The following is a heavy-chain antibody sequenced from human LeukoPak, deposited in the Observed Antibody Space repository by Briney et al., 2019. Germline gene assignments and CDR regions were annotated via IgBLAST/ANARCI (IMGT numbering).Heavy chain of an antibody. CDR3: AKGGILVVPRY. J-gene: IGHJ4*02. V-gene: IGHV3-23*01. D-gene: IGHD2-2*01. CDR1: GFTFRSYA. CDR2: ISGSGGST. Sequence: GGALRLSCAASGFTFRSYAMSWVGQAPGKGVEWVSAISGSGGSTYYADSVKGRFTISRDNSKKTLYLQMNSLRAEDTAVYYCAKGGILVVPRYWGQGTLVTVSS.